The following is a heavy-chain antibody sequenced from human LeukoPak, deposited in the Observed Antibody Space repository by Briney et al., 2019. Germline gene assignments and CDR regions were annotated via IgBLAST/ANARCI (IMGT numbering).Heavy chain of an antibody. D-gene: IGHD6-13*01. J-gene: IGHJ6*02. CDR3: ARFRYSSSWQYYYYGMDV. CDR2: MNPNSGNT. Sequence: ASVKVSCKASGYTLTSYDINWVRQATGQGFEWMGWMNPNSGNTGYAQKFQGRVTMTRNTSISTAYMELSSLRSEDTAVYYCARFRYSSSWQYYYYGMDVWGQGTTVTVSS. CDR1: GYTLTSYD. V-gene: IGHV1-8*01.